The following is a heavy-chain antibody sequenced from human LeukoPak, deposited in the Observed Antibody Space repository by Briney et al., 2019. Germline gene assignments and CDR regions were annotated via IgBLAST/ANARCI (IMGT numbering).Heavy chain of an antibody. CDR3: ARGLTLYYFDY. Sequence: GSLRLSCAASGFTFSDYYMSWIRQPPGKGLEWIGYIYYTGSSNYNPSLESRVTISVDTSKNQFSLKLNSVTAADTAVYYCARGLTLYYFDYWGQGTLVTVSS. CDR2: IYYTGSS. J-gene: IGHJ4*02. V-gene: IGHV4-59*01. D-gene: IGHD2-15*01. CDR1: GFTFSDYY.